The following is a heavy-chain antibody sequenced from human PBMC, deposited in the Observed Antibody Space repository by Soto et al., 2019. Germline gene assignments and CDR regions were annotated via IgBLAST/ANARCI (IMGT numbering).Heavy chain of an antibody. CDR1: GFTFSSYA. Sequence: GGSLRLSCAASGFTFSSYAMSWVRQAPGKGLEWVSAISGSGGSTYYADSVKGRFTISRDNSKNTLYLQMNSLRAEDTAVYYCAKGARWLQSLPTWLMDVWGQGTTVTVSS. D-gene: IGHD5-12*01. CDR2: ISGSGGST. J-gene: IGHJ6*02. V-gene: IGHV3-23*01. CDR3: AKGARWLQSLPTWLMDV.